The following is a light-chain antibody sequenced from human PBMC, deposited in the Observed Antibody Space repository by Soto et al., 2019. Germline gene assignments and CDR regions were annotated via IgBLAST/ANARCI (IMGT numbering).Light chain of an antibody. CDR1: QSISSY. CDR3: QQSYSTPPT. CDR2: AAS. V-gene: IGKV1-39*01. Sequence: DIQMTQSPSSLSASVGDRVTITCRASQSISSYLNWYQQKPGKAPKLLIYAASSLQSGVPSRFSGSGSGTDFTLTISILQPENFATYYCQQSYSTPPTFGQGTNVEIK. J-gene: IGKJ1*01.